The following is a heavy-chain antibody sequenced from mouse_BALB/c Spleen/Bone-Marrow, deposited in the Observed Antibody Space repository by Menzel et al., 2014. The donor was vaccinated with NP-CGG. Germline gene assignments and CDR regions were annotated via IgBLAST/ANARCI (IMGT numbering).Heavy chain of an antibody. CDR2: IDPANGNT. CDR3: ARVYPNAMDY. V-gene: IGHV14-3*02. CDR1: GFNIKDTY. Sequence: VQLQQPGAELVKPGASVKLSCTASGFNIKDTYMHWVKQRPEQGLERIGRIDPANGNTKYDPKFQGKATITADTSSNXAYPQLSSLTSEDTAVYYCARVYPNAMDYWGQGTSVTVSS. D-gene: IGHD2-1*01. J-gene: IGHJ4*01.